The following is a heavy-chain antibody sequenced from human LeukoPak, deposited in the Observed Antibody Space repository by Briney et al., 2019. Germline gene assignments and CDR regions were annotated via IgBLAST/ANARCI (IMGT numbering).Heavy chain of an antibody. J-gene: IGHJ5*02. CDR3: AKNNWFDP. CDR1: VGSFSGYF. V-gene: IGHV4-34*01. Sequence: SETLSLTCAVSVGSFSGYFWSWIRQTPGEGLEWIGEISHSGTTKYNPSLKCRLTISADTSKNQFSLKLTSVTASYTGVYYCAKNNWFDPWGQGTLVSVSS. CDR2: ISHSGTT.